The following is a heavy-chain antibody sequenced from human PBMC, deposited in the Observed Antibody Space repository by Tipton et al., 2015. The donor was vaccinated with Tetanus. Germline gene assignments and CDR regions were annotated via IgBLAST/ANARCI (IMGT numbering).Heavy chain of an antibody. CDR1: GFTFSSYA. V-gene: IGHV3-30-3*01. J-gene: IGHJ4*02. D-gene: IGHD3-22*01. CDR3: ARSGWVAVITHFDY. CDR2: ISYDGSNK. Sequence: SLRLSCAASGFTFSSYAMHWVRQAPGKGLEWVAVISYDGSNKYYADSVKGRFTISRDNSKNTLYLQMNSLRAEDTAVYYCARSGWVAVITHFDYWGQGTLVTVSS.